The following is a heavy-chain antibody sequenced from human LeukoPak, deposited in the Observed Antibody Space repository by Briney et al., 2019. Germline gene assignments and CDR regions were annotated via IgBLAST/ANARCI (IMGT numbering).Heavy chain of an antibody. Sequence: GGSLRLSCAASGFTFDDYTMHWVRQAPGKGLEWVSLINWDGGSTYYADSVKGRFTISRDNSKNSLYLQMNSLRTEDTALYYCAKDTSPVSQDYYFDYWGQGTLVTVSS. CDR1: GFTFDDYT. V-gene: IGHV3-43*01. J-gene: IGHJ4*02. CDR2: INWDGGST. CDR3: AKDTSPVSQDYYFDY.